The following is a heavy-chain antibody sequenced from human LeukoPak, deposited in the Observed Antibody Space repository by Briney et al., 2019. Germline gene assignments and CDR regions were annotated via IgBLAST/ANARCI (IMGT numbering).Heavy chain of an antibody. CDR3: ARGGGGSWLSTGLDY. V-gene: IGHV1-46*01. CDR2: INPSGGST. D-gene: IGHD3-22*01. J-gene: IGHJ4*02. Sequence: ASVKVSCKASGYTFTSYYMHWVRQAPGQGLEWMGIINPSGGSTSYAQKFQGRVTMTRDTSTSTVYMELSSLRSEDTAVYYWARGGGGSWLSTGLDYWGQGTLVTVSS. CDR1: GYTFTSYY.